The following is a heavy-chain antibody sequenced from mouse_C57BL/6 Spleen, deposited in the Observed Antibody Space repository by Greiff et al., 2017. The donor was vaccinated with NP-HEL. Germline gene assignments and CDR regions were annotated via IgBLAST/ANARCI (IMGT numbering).Heavy chain of an antibody. V-gene: IGHV1-64*01. D-gene: IGHD2-4*01. CDR2: IHPNSGST. J-gene: IGHJ1*03. CDR3: APYDYEYFDV. CDR1: GYTFTSYW. Sequence: VQLHQPGAELVKPGASVKLSCKASGYTFTSYWMHWVKQRPGQGLEWIGMIHPNSGSTNYNEKFKSKATLTVDKSSSTAYMQLSSLTSEDSAVYYCAPYDYEYFDVWGTGTTVTVSS.